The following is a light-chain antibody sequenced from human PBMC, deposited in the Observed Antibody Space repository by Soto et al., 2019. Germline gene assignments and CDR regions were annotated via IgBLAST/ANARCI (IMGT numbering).Light chain of an antibody. CDR1: QSVSSSY. CDR3: QQYGSSPGT. Sequence: EIVLTQSPGTLSLSPGERATLSCRASQSVSSSYLAWYQQKPGQAPRLLIYGASSRATGIPDRFSGSGSGTDFTITISRPETEDFVVYYCQQYGSSPGTFGQGTKVEIK. J-gene: IGKJ1*01. CDR2: GAS. V-gene: IGKV3-20*01.